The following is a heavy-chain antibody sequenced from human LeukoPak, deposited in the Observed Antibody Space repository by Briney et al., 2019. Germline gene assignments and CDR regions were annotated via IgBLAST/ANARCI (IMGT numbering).Heavy chain of an antibody. V-gene: IGHV3-30*02. D-gene: IGHD2-2*01. CDR1: GFTFSSYD. CDR2: ILYDGSNK. Sequence: GGSLRLSCAASGFTFSSYDMHWLRQAPGKGLEWVAFILYDGSNKYYADSVKGRFTISRDNSKNTLYLQMNSLRAEDTAVYYCAKDQEYQLPYYFDYWGQGTLVTVSS. J-gene: IGHJ4*02. CDR3: AKDQEYQLPYYFDY.